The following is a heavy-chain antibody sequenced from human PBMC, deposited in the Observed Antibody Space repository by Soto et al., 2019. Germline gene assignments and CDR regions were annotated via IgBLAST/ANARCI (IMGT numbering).Heavy chain of an antibody. D-gene: IGHD3-10*01. CDR3: ATLWGQD. V-gene: IGHV4-39*01. CDR2: IYYSGST. J-gene: IGHJ4*02. CDR1: GGSISSSSYY. Sequence: QLQLQESGPGLVKPSETLSLTCTVSGGSISSSSYYWGWIRQPPGKGLEWIGSIYYSGSTYYNPSXXXRXXISVATSKNQFSLKLSSVTAADTAVYYCATLWGQDWGQGTLVTVSS.